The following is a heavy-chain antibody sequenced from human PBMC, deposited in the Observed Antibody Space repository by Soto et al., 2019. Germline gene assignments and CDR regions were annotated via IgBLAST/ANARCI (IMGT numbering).Heavy chain of an antibody. J-gene: IGHJ4*02. Sequence: GGSLRLSCSASGFTFSSYGMHWVRQAPGKGLEWVAFIWHDGGNKFYAESVKGRFTISRDNSKNTLYLQMTSLSAEDTAMYYCARDGDVNTGFGKDYWGQGTLVTVSS. V-gene: IGHV3-33*08. CDR1: GFTFSSYG. CDR3: ARDGDVNTGFGKDY. D-gene: IGHD3-16*01. CDR2: IWHDGGNK.